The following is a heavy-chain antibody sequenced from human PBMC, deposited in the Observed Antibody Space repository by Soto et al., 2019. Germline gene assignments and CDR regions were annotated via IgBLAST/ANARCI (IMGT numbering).Heavy chain of an antibody. Sequence: QVQLVQSGAEVKKPGASVKVSCKASGYTFTSYGISWVRQAPGQGLEWMGWISAYNGNTNYAQKLQGRVTMTTDTSTSTAYMELRSLRSDDTAGYYCARVRRKLGEDCYYYGMGVWGQGTTVTVSS. J-gene: IGHJ6*02. CDR2: ISAYNGNT. CDR1: GYTFTSYG. CDR3: ARVRRKLGEDCYYYGMGV. D-gene: IGHD3-16*01. V-gene: IGHV1-18*04.